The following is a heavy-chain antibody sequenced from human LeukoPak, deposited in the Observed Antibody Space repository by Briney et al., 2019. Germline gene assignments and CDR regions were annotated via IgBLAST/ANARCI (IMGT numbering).Heavy chain of an antibody. V-gene: IGHV3-64*01. CDR1: GFSFSAYI. CDR3: TRRYGGHSGWAGYHDS. J-gene: IGHJ4*02. CDR2: IRSDGSST. Sequence: GGSLRLSCVASGFSFSAYIMHWVRQAPGKGLEYVSAIRSDGSSTFYPNSVKGRFTISRDNSNSTSYLQMGSLRAEDPAVYYCTRRYGGHSGWAGYHDSWGQGTLVTVPS. D-gene: IGHD6-19*01.